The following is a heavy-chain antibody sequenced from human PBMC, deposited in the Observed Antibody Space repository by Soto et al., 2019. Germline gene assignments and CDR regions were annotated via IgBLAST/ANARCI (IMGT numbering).Heavy chain of an antibody. CDR3: ARDGGYSYGLY. CDR2: IYHSGNT. J-gene: IGHJ4*02. Sequence: SETLSLTCTVSGGSVSSDSYYWSWIRQPPGKGLEWIGYIYHSGNTNYNPSLKTRVTISVDTSKNQFSLKLTSVTAADTAVYYCARDGGYSYGLYWGQGTLVTVSS. CDR1: GGSVSSDSYY. V-gene: IGHV4-61*01. D-gene: IGHD5-18*01.